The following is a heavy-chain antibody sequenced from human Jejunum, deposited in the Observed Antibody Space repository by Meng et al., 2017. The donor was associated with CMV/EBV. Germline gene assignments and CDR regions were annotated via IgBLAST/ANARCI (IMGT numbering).Heavy chain of an antibody. CDR1: FTFSGYW. V-gene: IGHV3-7*01. Sequence: FTFSGYWVSWVRQAPGKGLEWVANIKQDGSEKYYVDSVKGRFTISRDNAKNSLYLQMNSLRAEDTAVYYCTRNLGAAFWSGYAFDFWGQGTLVTVSS. J-gene: IGHJ4*02. CDR3: TRNLGAAFWSGYAFDF. D-gene: IGHD3-3*01. CDR2: IKQDGSEK.